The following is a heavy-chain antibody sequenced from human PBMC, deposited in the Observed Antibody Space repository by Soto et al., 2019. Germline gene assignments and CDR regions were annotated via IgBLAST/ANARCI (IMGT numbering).Heavy chain of an antibody. D-gene: IGHD5-12*01. J-gene: IGHJ5*02. CDR2: IYYRGRT. V-gene: IGHV4-59*08. CDR1: GGSISSYY. Sequence: SETLSLTCTVSGGSISSYYWSWIRKPPRKGLEWIGYIYYRGRTNYKPSIKSRVTISVDTSKNQFSLKLSSVTAEDTAVYYCARHGSGYDYWLDPWGQGTMVTVSS. CDR3: ARHGSGYDYWLDP.